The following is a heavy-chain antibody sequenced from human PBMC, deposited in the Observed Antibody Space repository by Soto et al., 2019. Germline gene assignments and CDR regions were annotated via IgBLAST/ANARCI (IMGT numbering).Heavy chain of an antibody. D-gene: IGHD6-13*01. J-gene: IGHJ4*02. CDR2: ISSSSSYI. Sequence: GGSLRLSCAASGFTFSSYSMNWVRQAPGKGLEWVSSISSSSSYIYYADSVKGRFTISRDNAKNSLYLQMNSLRAEDTAVYYCARAYSSSWYRYWEGYYFDYWGQGTLVTVSS. V-gene: IGHV3-21*01. CDR3: ARAYSSSWYRYWEGYYFDY. CDR1: GFTFSSYS.